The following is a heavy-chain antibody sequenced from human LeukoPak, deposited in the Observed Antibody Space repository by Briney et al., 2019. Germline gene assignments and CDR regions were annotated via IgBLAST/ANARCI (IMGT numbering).Heavy chain of an antibody. Sequence: GGSLRLSCEASGYTFKGYGLTWVRQAPGKGLEWVSGISGSGGSGGRTYYADSVRGRFTISRDNSKNTLYLQMNSLRAEDTAVYYCAKRNYYFDYWGQGTLVTVSS. CDR1: GYTFKGYG. CDR2: ISGSGGSGGRT. V-gene: IGHV3-23*01. J-gene: IGHJ4*02. CDR3: AKRNYYFDY. D-gene: IGHD1-7*01.